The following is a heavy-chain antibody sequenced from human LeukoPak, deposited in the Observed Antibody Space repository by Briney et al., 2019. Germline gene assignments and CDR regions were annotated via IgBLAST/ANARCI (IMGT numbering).Heavy chain of an antibody. CDR3: ARQRGRNWFDP. Sequence: SQTLSLTCTVSGGSISSGSYYWSWIRQPAGKGLEWIGSIYHSGSTYYNPSLKSRVTLSVDTSKNQFSLKLNSVTAADTAVYYCARQRGRNWFDPWGQGTLVTVSS. D-gene: IGHD3-16*01. J-gene: IGHJ5*02. CDR2: IYHSGST. V-gene: IGHV4-61*02. CDR1: GGSISSGSYY.